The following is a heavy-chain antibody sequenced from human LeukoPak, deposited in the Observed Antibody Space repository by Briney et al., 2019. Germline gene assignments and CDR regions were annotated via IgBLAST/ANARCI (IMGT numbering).Heavy chain of an antibody. V-gene: IGHV3-48*01. CDR3: AGLSYTYVPI. CDR1: GLTISSYS. J-gene: IGHJ4*02. CDR2: ISSSSSTI. D-gene: IGHD5-18*01. Sequence: GSLRLSCAASGLTISSYSMNWVRQAPGKGLQWVSYISSSSSTIYYADSVKGRFTISRDNAKNSLYLQMNSLRAEDTAVYYCAGLSYTYVPIWGQGTLVTVSS.